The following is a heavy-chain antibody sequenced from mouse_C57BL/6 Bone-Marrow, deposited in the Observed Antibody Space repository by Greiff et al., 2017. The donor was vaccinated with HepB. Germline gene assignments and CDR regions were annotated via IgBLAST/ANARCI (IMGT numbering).Heavy chain of an antibody. J-gene: IGHJ2*01. D-gene: IGHD2-3*01. Sequence: QVQLQQSGAELVKPGASVKLSCKASGYTFTSYWMHWVKQRPGQGLEWIGMIHPNSGSTNYNEKFKSKATLTVYKSSSTAYMQLSSLTSEDSAVYYCAREGVTYYFDYCGQGTTLTVSS. CDR1: GYTFTSYW. V-gene: IGHV1-64*01. CDR3: AREGVTYYFDY. CDR2: IHPNSGST.